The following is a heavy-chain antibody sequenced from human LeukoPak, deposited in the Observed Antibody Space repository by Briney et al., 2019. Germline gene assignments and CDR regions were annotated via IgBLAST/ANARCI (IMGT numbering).Heavy chain of an antibody. CDR3: ARGQYCYDSSGYYASYHYYYYYYMDV. V-gene: IGHV4-59*01. Sequence: PSETLSLTCTVSGGSISGYYWSWIRQPPGKGLECIGNIYYNGKTNYNPSLKSRVTISVDTSKNQFSLKLSSVTAADTAVYYCARGQYCYDSSGYYASYHYYYYYYMDVWGKGTTVTVSS. D-gene: IGHD3-22*01. CDR1: GGSISGYY. CDR2: IYYNGKT. J-gene: IGHJ6*03.